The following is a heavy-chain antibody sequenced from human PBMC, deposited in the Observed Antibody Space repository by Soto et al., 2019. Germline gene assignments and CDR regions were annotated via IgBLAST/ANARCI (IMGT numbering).Heavy chain of an antibody. J-gene: IGHJ6*02. CDR3: ARSDSGGDYYYYGMDV. CDR2: IYYSGST. V-gene: IGHV4-31*03. D-gene: IGHD2-15*01. Sequence: QVQLQESGPGLVKPSQTLSFTCTVSGGSISSGGYYWSWIRQHPGKGLEWIGYIYYSGSTYYNPSLKSRVTISVDTSKNQFSLKLSSVTAADTAVYYCARSDSGGDYYYYGMDVWGQGTTVTVSS. CDR1: GGSISSGGYY.